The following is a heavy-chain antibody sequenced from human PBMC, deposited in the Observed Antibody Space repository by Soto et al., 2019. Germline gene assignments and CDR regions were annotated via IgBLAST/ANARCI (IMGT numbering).Heavy chain of an antibody. Sequence: EVQLLESGGGLVQPGGSLRLSCAASGFTFSSYAMSWVRQAPGKGLEWVSAISGSGGSTYYADSVTGRFTISRDNSKNTLYLQMNSLRDEDTSVYYCAKDAVVTVRVAEYLQHWGQGTLVTVSS. CDR2: ISGSGGST. J-gene: IGHJ1*01. CDR1: GFTFSSYA. V-gene: IGHV3-23*01. D-gene: IGHD4-4*01. CDR3: AKDAVVTVRVAEYLQH.